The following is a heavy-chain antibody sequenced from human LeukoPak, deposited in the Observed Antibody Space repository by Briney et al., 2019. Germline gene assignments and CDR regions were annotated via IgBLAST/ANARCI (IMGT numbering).Heavy chain of an antibody. D-gene: IGHD1-26*01. CDR2: MNPNSGNT. V-gene: IGHV1-8*01. J-gene: IGHJ6*02. CDR1: GYTFTSYD. Sequence: ASVKVSCKASGYTFTSYDINWVRQATGQGLEWMGWMNPNSGNTGYAQKFQGRVTMTRNTSISTAYMELSSLRSEDTAVYYCARELSGSYRYYYYGMDVWGQGTTVTVSS. CDR3: ARELSGSYRYYYYGMDV.